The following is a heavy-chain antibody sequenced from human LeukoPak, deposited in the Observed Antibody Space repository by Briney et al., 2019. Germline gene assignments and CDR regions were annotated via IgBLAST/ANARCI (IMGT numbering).Heavy chain of an antibody. CDR2: TGATGRNI. CDR3: ATEVGVSAAAYDL. V-gene: IGHV3-11*01. Sequence: PGGFLRLSCEASGFTFNDYYMSWIRQAPGKGLEWVSYTGATGRNIKYADSVKGRFTISRDSAKNSVHLEMNSLRVEDTALYYCATEVGVSAAAYDLWGQGTMVTVSS. CDR1: GFTFNDYY. J-gene: IGHJ3*01. D-gene: IGHD3-3*01.